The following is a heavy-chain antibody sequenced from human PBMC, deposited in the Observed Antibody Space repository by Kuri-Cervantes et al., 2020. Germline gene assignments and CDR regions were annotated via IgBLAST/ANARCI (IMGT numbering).Heavy chain of an antibody. Sequence: SETLSLTCAVYGGPFSTFFWSCIRQPPGKGLEWIGEINHSGSTNYNPSLKSRVIISVDTSKNQFSLKLSSVTAADTAVYYCARVAGRSVKLGSGWRGSLPDYWGQGTLVTVSS. CDR2: INHSGST. V-gene: IGHV4-34*01. CDR3: ARVAGRSVKLGSGWRGSLPDY. D-gene: IGHD6-19*01. J-gene: IGHJ4*02. CDR1: GGPFSTFF.